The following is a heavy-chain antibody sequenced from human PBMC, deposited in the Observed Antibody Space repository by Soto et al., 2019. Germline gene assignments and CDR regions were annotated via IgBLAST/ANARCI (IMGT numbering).Heavy chain of an antibody. CDR3: ARTSYGSGSYPHYY. Sequence: EVQLVESGGGLVQPGGSLRLSCEASGFTISNNYMSWVRQAPGKGLEWVSVIYTGGSTYYADSVKGRFTIARDNSKNTLFLQMNSLRAEETAVYYCARTSYGSGSYPHYYRGQGTLVSVS. CDR1: GFTISNNY. J-gene: IGHJ4*02. V-gene: IGHV3-66*01. D-gene: IGHD3-10*01. CDR2: IYTGGST.